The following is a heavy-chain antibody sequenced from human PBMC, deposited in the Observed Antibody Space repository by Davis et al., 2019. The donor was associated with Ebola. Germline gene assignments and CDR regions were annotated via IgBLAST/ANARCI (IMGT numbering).Heavy chain of an antibody. CDR2: INPNSGGT. CDR3: ARNILDDFWSGYVRNDLDY. CDR1: GYTFTGYY. J-gene: IGHJ4*02. V-gene: IGHV1-2*02. Sequence: ASVKVSCKASGYTFTGYYMHWVRQAPGQGLEWMGWINPNSGGTNYAQKFQGRVTMTRDTSISTAYMELSRLRSDDTAVYYCARNILDDFWSGYVRNDLDYWGQGTLVTVSS. D-gene: IGHD3-3*01.